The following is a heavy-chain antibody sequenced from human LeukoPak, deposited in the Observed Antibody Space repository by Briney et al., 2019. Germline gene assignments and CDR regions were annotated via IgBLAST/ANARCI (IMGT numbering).Heavy chain of an antibody. CDR1: GFTFSSYG. CDR3: AKPSYGSGSYYNAFDY. D-gene: IGHD3-10*01. CDR2: IRYDGSNK. V-gene: IGHV3-30*02. J-gene: IGHJ4*02. Sequence: PGTSLRLSCAASGFTFSSYGMHWVRQAPGKGLEWVAFIRYDGSNKYYTDSVKGRFTISRDNSKNTLYLQMNSLRAEDTAVYYCAKPSYGSGSYYNAFDYWGQGTLVTVSS.